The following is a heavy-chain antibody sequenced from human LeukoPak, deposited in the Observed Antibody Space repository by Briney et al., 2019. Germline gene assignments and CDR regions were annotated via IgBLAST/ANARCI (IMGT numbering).Heavy chain of an antibody. CDR1: GGSISSSSYY. V-gene: IGHV4-39*07. D-gene: IGHD5-18*01. CDR3: ARGPYSGTAMVTFLDY. Sequence: SETLSLTCTVSGGSISSSSYYWGGIRQPPGKGLEWIGSIYYSGSTYYNPSLKSRVTISIDTSKNQFSLKLSSVTAADTAVYYCARGPYSGTAMVTFLDYWGQGTLVTVSS. CDR2: IYYSGST. J-gene: IGHJ4*02.